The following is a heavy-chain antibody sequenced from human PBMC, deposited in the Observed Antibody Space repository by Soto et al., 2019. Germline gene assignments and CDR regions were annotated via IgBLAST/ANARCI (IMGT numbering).Heavy chain of an antibody. CDR1: GFSLSTSGVG. D-gene: IGHD3-16*01. J-gene: IGHJ6*02. V-gene: IGHV2-5*01. Sequence: SGPTLVNPTQTLTLTCTFSGFSLSTSGVGVGWIRQPPGKALEWLALIYWNDDKRCSPSLKSRLTITKDTSKNQVVLTMTNMDLLDTPAYLWPPTRTTFCAALACMDAGGQGNTVTVS. CDR3: PPTRTTFCAALACMDA. CDR2: IYWNDDK.